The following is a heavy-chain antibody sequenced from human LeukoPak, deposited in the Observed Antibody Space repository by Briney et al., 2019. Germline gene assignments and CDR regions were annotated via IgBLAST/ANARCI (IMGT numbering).Heavy chain of an antibody. CDR2: IKEDGTET. J-gene: IGHJ4*02. Sequence: GGSLRLSCAASGFMFSSNWMSWVRLAPGKGLEWVANIKEDGTETYYVDSVKGRSTISRDNAKNSLYLQMNSLRVEDTAVYYCAKEGRSLQTYWGQGTLVTVSS. V-gene: IGHV3-7*03. CDR3: AKEGRSLQTY. CDR1: GFMFSSNW. D-gene: IGHD5-24*01.